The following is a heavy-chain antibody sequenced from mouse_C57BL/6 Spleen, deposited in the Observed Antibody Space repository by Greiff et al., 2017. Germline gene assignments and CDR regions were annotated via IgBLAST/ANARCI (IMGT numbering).Heavy chain of an antibody. V-gene: IGHV1-55*01. CDR1: GYTFPSYW. J-gene: IGHJ3*01. Sequence: QVQLQQPGPELVKPGASVTMSCKASGYTFPSYWITWVKQRPGQGLAWIGDIYPGSGSTNYNEKFKSKATLTVDTSSRTTYMQIVSRTSEYSAVYDCASETYYKNIPLAYWGQAALVTVS. CDR3: ASETYYKNIPLAY. D-gene: IGHD2-12*01. CDR2: IYPGSGST.